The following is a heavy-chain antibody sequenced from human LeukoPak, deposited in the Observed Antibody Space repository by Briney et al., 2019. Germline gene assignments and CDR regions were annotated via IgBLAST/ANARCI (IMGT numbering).Heavy chain of an antibody. CDR2: ISNSGNTI. CDR3: AKVEVAG. J-gene: IGHJ4*02. CDR1: GFTFRDYY. V-gene: IGHV3-11*01. Sequence: GGSLRLSCEASGFTFRDYYMNWIRQAPGKGLEWVSYISNSGNTIYYADSVKGRFTISRDNAKNSLYLQMNSLRAEDTAVYYCAKVEVAGWGQGTLVTVSS. D-gene: IGHD6-19*01.